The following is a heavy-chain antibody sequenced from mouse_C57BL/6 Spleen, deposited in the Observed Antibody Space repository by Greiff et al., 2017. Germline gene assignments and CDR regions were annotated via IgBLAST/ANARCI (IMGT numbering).Heavy chain of an antibody. CDR2: IDPSDSYT. CDR1: GYTFTSYW. Sequence: QVQLQQPGAELVRPGTSVKLSCKASGYTFTSYWMHWVKQRPGQGLEWIGVIDPSDSYTNYNQKFKGKATLTVDTSSSTAYMQLSSLTSEDSAVYYCASAYYSNRDYFDYWGQGTTLTVSS. D-gene: IGHD2-5*01. V-gene: IGHV1-59*01. J-gene: IGHJ2*01. CDR3: ASAYYSNRDYFDY.